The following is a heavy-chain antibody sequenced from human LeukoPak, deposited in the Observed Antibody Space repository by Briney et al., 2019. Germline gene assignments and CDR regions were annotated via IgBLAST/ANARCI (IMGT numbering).Heavy chain of an antibody. V-gene: IGHV3-48*03. CDR3: ARDRGYFDN. CDR1: GFTFSSYE. Sequence: GGSLRLSCAASGFTFSSYEMNWVRQAPGKGLEWVSYISSSGTTIYYADSVKGRFTISRDNAKNSLYLQMNSLRAEDTAMYYCARDRGYFDNWGQGTLVTVSS. CDR2: ISSSGTTI. J-gene: IGHJ4*02.